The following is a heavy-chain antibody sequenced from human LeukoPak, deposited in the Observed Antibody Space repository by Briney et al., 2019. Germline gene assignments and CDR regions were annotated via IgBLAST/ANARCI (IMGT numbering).Heavy chain of an antibody. CDR3: AKDRGGIVVGDLDY. J-gene: IGHJ4*02. Sequence: PGGSLRLSCAASGFSFSSYVMSWVRQAPGKGLEWVSAISGSGGSTYYADSVKGRFTISRDNSKNTLYLQMNSLRAEDTAVYYCAKDRGGIVVGDLDYWGQGTLVTVSS. CDR2: ISGSGGST. V-gene: IGHV3-23*01. D-gene: IGHD3-22*01. CDR1: GFSFSSYV.